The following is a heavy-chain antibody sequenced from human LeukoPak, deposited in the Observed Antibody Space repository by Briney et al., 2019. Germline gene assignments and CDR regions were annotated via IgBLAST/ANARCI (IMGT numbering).Heavy chain of an antibody. CDR2: IYYSGST. J-gene: IGHJ4*02. V-gene: IGHV4-30-4*01. D-gene: IGHD7-27*01. Sequence: SETLSLTCTVSGGSISSGDYYWSWIRQPPGKGLEWIGYIYYSGSTYYNPSLKSRVTISVDTSKNQFSLKLSSVTAADTAVYYCARESVVTGAFDYWGQGTLVTVSS. CDR3: ARESVVTGAFDY. CDR1: GGSISSGDYY.